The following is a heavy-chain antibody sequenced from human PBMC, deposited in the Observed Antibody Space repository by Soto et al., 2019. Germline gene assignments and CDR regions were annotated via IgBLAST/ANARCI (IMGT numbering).Heavy chain of an antibody. D-gene: IGHD3-22*01. Sequence: GGSLRLSCAASGFTFSSYAMSWVRQAPGKGLEWVSYISSGSSAIYYADSVKGRFTISRDNAKNSLYLQMNSLRDEDTAVYYCARDIHYDGSAYYHAFDYWGQGALVTVSS. V-gene: IGHV3-48*02. CDR3: ARDIHYDGSAYYHAFDY. CDR2: ISSGSSAI. J-gene: IGHJ4*02. CDR1: GFTFSSYA.